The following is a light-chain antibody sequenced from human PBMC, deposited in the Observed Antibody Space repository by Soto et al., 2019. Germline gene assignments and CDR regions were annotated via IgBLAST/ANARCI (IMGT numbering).Light chain of an antibody. CDR2: GAS. CDR1: QSVSSSY. Sequence: EIVLTQSPGTLSLSPGERATLSCRASQSVSSSYLAWYQQKPGQTPRLLIYGASSRATGIPVRFSGSGSGTDFTLSISRLEPEVFAVDYCQQYGSSYTFGQGTKLEIK. CDR3: QQYGSSYT. J-gene: IGKJ2*01. V-gene: IGKV3-20*01.